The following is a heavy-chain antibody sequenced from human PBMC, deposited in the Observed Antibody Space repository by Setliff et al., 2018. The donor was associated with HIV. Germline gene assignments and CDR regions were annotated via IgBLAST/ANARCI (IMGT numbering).Heavy chain of an antibody. CDR3: ARATSPRPRIRGGWFDT. CDR1: GGSISSSSYY. CDR2: IYYTGNT. D-gene: IGHD3-16*01. J-gene: IGHJ5*02. Sequence: KPSETLSLTCTVAGGSISSSSYYWGWNRQPPGKGLELIGNIYYTGNTNDNPSLKSRVTISVDTSKNQFSLKLRSVTVADTATYYCARATSPRPRIRGGWFDTWGQGILVTVSS. V-gene: IGHV4-39*01.